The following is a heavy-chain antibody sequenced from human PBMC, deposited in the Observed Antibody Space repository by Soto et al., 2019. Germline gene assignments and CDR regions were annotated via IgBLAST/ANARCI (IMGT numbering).Heavy chain of an antibody. CDR2: INPIFGTT. D-gene: IGHD3-16*02. CDR3: ARSYSFGGVISPTFDS. J-gene: IGHJ4*02. CDR1: GGTFSTHA. Sequence: QEQLVQSGAEVKKPGSSVKVSCKASGGTFSTHAITWVRQAPGQGLEWMGGINPIFGTTNYAQKFQGRLTITADKSTTTAYRELSSLRSDDTAVYYCARSYSFGGVISPTFDSWAQGTLVTVSS. V-gene: IGHV1-69*06.